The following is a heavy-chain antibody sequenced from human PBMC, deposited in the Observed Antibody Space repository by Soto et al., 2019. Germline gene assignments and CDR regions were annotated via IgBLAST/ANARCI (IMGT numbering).Heavy chain of an antibody. CDR3: ARDQAYCGGDCNPYYFDY. J-gene: IGHJ4*02. D-gene: IGHD2-21*02. Sequence: HWVRQAPGQRLEWMGWINAGNGNTKYSQKFQGRVTITRDTSASTAYMELSSLRSEDTAVYYCARDQAYCGGDCNPYYFDYWGQGT. CDR2: INAGNGNT. V-gene: IGHV1-3*01.